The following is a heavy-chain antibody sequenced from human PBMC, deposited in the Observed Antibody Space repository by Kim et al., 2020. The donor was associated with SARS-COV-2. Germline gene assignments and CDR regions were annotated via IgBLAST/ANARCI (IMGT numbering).Heavy chain of an antibody. J-gene: IGHJ1*01. V-gene: IGHV3-48*03. Sequence: RLTISRDNAKNSLYLQMNSLRAEDTAVYYCARVGEIYGSGPPGSAEYFQHWGQGTLVTVSS. CDR3: ARVGEIYGSGPPGSAEYFQH. D-gene: IGHD3-10*01.